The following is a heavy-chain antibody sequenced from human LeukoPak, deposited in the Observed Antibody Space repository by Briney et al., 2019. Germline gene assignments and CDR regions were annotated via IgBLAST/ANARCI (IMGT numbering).Heavy chain of an antibody. CDR1: GYTFTSYG. CDR3: ASGHCSSTSCYLYYYMDV. D-gene: IGHD2-2*03. Sequence: ASVKVSCKASGYTFTSYGISWVRQAPGQGLEWMGWISAYNGNTNYAQKLQGRVTMTTDTSTSTAYMELRSLRSDDTAVYYCASGHCSSTSCYLYYYMDVWGKGITVTASS. V-gene: IGHV1-18*01. CDR2: ISAYNGNT. J-gene: IGHJ6*03.